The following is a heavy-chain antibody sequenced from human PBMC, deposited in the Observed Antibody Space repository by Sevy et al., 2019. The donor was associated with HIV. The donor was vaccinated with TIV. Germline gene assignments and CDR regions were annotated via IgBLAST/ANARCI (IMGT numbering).Heavy chain of an antibody. CDR2: ISGYNGNT. Sequence: ASVKVSCQASGYTFSNYGVTWVRQAPGQGLEWMGWISGYNGNTKYAQKFQDRVIMTTDTATSTAYMELRSLRSDDTAVYYCVRDDSFSLIVVDPDYWGQGTLVTVSS. D-gene: IGHD3-22*01. CDR3: VRDDSFSLIVVDPDY. V-gene: IGHV1-18*01. CDR1: GYTFSNYG. J-gene: IGHJ4*02.